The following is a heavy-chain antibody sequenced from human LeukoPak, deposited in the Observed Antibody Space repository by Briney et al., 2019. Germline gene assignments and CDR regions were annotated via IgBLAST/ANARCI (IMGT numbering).Heavy chain of an antibody. V-gene: IGHV4-39*01. CDR1: GGSISSSTYF. CDR2: FYYNGST. D-gene: IGHD1-20*01. J-gene: IGHJ4*02. Sequence: SETLSLTCAVSGGSISSSTYFWDWIRQSPGKRLEWIGSFYYNGSTYYTPCLKSRLTISADMSKNQFSLNLISVTAADTAVYYCARHMGITGTTYWGQGTLVTVAP. CDR3: ARHMGITGTTY.